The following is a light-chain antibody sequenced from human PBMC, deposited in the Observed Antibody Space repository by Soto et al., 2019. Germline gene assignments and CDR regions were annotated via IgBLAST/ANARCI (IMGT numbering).Light chain of an antibody. V-gene: IGKV1-5*01. CDR2: GAS. CDR3: QQYNSYDMWL. CDR1: QSISSW. J-gene: IGKJ1*01. Sequence: DIQMTQSPSTLSASVGDRVTITCRASQSISSWLAWYQQKPGKAPKLLIYGASSLESGVPSRFSGSGSGTEFTLTISSLQPDDFATYYCQQYNSYDMWLFGQGTKVELK.